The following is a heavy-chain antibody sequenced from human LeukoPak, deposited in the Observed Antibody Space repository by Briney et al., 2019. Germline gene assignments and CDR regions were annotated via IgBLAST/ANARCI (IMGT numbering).Heavy chain of an antibody. Sequence: ASVKVSCKASGYTFTGYYMHWVRQAPGQGLEWMGWINPNSGGTNYAQKFQGRVTMTRDTSISTAYMELSRLRSDDTAVYYCARYRGPRGYGMDVWGQGTTVTVSS. CDR1: GYTFTGYY. D-gene: IGHD3-10*01. CDR3: ARYRGPRGYGMDV. J-gene: IGHJ6*02. CDR2: INPNSGGT. V-gene: IGHV1-2*02.